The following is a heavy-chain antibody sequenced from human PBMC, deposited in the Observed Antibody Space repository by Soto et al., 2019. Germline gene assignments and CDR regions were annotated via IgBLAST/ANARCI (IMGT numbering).Heavy chain of an antibody. D-gene: IGHD1-26*01. J-gene: IGHJ3*02. CDR1: GGSISSSSYY. V-gene: IGHV4-39*01. CDR3: ARHRIHRLSGSRDAFDI. Sequence: SETLSLTCTVSGGSISSSSYYWGWIRQPPGKGLEWIGSIYYSGSTYYNPSLKSRVTISVDTSKNQFSLKLSSVTAADTAVYYCARHRIHRLSGSRDAFDIWGQGTMVTVSS. CDR2: IYYSGST.